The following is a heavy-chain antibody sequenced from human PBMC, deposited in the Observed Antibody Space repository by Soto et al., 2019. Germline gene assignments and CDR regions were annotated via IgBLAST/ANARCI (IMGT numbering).Heavy chain of an antibody. V-gene: IGHV1-69*02. CDR3: ASGAAAGAPVDY. Sequence: QVQLVQSGAEVKKPGSSVKVSCKASGGTFSSYTISWVRQAPGQGLEWMGRIIPILGIANYAQKFQGRVTITADKPTRTAYMELSSLRSEDTAVYYCASGAAAGAPVDYGGQGTLVTVSS. CDR1: GGTFSSYT. CDR2: IIPILGIA. J-gene: IGHJ4*02. D-gene: IGHD6-13*01.